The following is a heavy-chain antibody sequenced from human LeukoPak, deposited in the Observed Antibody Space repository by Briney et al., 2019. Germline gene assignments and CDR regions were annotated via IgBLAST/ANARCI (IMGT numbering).Heavy chain of an antibody. Sequence: ASVKVSCKVSGNTLTEVSMHWVRQAPGKGLQWIGGFDPENGGNIYAQQFKGRVNMTEDTSTDTAYMELNSLRSEDTAVYYCVAEGCSGGICYPYFDLWGRGTLVIVSS. J-gene: IGHJ2*01. CDR3: VAEGCSGGICYPYFDL. D-gene: IGHD2-15*01. CDR2: FDPENGGN. CDR1: GNTLTEVS. V-gene: IGHV1-24*01.